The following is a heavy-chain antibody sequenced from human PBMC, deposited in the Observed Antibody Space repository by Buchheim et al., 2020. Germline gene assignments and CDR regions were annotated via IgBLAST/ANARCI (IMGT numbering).Heavy chain of an antibody. CDR2: INGDGANM. Sequence: EVQLVESGGGLVQPGGSLRLSCAASGFTFSSHWMHWVRQVPGRGLVWVAHINGDGANMNYAYFAKGRFTISRDNAKNTMYLQMNSLRAEDTAVYYCAKGATVAGLTDVWGKGTT. V-gene: IGHV3-74*01. CDR1: GFTFSSHW. J-gene: IGHJ6*03. CDR3: AKGATVAGLTDV. D-gene: IGHD6-13*01.